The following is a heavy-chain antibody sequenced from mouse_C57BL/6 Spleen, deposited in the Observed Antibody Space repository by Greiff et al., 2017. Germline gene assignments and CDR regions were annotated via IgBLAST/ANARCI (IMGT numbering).Heavy chain of an antibody. CDR3: ARGGPYVGIFDY. CDR1: GYTFTSYW. D-gene: IGHD1-1*02. CDR2: INPSNGGT. J-gene: IGHJ2*01. V-gene: IGHV1-53*01. Sequence: QVQLQQPGTELVKPGASVKLSCKASGYTFTSYWMHWVKQRPGQGLEWIGNINPSNGGTNYNEKFKSKATLTVDKASSTAYMQLSNLTSEDSAVYYCARGGPYVGIFDYWGQGTTLTVSS.